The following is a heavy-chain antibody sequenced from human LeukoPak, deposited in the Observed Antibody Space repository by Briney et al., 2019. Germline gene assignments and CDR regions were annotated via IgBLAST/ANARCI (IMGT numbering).Heavy chain of an antibody. Sequence: SETLSLTCTVSGGSISSYYWSWIRRPPGKGLEWIGYIYYSGSTNYNPSLKSRVTISVDTSKSQFSLKLSSVTAADTAVYYCARGRITMISDWGQGTLVTVSS. D-gene: IGHD3-22*01. CDR2: IYYSGST. V-gene: IGHV4-59*01. J-gene: IGHJ4*02. CDR3: ARGRITMISD. CDR1: GGSISSYY.